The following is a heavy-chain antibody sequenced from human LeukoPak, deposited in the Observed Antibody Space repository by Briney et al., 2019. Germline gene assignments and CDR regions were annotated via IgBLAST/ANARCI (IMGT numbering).Heavy chain of an antibody. D-gene: IGHD4-23*01. Sequence: SETLSLTCSVSGGPISGYYWSWIRQPPGKGLEWIGFIYYNGGTNYNPSLKSRITISVDTSKNQFSLKLNSVTAADTAIFYCARIRRYDYDGFRPGWVYWYFDVWGRGTLVTVSS. V-gene: IGHV4-59*01. CDR3: ARIRRYDYDGFRPGWVYWYFDV. CDR1: GGPISGYY. CDR2: IYYNGGT. J-gene: IGHJ2*01.